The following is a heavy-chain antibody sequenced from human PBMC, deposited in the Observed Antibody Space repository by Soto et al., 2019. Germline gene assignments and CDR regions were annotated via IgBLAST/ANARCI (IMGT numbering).Heavy chain of an antibody. J-gene: IGHJ5*02. Sequence: QVQLQESGPGLVKPSQTLSLTCTVSGGSISSGGYYWSWIRQHPGKGLEWIGYIYYSGSTYYNPSLKRRVTISLEASKSQCSLKLSSVTAADTAVYYCAREWGCSGYDVYIWFDPWGQGTLVTVSS. D-gene: IGHD5-12*01. CDR2: IYYSGST. V-gene: IGHV4-31*03. CDR1: GGSISSGGYY. CDR3: AREWGCSGYDVYIWFDP.